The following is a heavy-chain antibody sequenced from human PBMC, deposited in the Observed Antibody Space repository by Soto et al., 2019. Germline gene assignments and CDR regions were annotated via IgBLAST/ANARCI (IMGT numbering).Heavy chain of an antibody. Sequence: QVQLVESGGGVVQSGRSLTLSCAASGFSLRTYGMHWLRRAPGKGLAWVAFIWYDGTKKFYANSVKGRSTISKDNSNNILYLQMSGLRAEDTAVYYGARDVLTAVAGSVNWFDPWGHGNRVTVSS. D-gene: IGHD6-19*01. CDR2: IWYDGTKK. V-gene: IGHV3-33*01. CDR1: GFSLRTYG. CDR3: ARDVLTAVAGSVNWFDP. J-gene: IGHJ5*02.